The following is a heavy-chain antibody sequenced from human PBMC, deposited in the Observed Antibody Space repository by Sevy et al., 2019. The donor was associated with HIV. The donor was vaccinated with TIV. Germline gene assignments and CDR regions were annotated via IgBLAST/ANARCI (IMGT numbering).Heavy chain of an antibody. V-gene: IGHV3-30-3*01. CDR2: ISYDGSNK. J-gene: IGHJ3*02. CDR3: ARDKGRITMVRGNAFDI. CDR1: GFTFSSYA. D-gene: IGHD3-10*01. Sequence: GGSVRLSCAASGFTFSSYAMHWVRQAPGKGLEWVAVISYDGSNKYYADSVKGRFTISRDNSKNTLYLQMNSLRAEDTAVYYCARDKGRITMVRGNAFDIWGQGTMVTVSS.